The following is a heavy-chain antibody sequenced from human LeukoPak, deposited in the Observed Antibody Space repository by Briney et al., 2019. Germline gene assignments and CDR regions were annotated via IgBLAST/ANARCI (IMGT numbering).Heavy chain of an antibody. CDR1: GYTFTSYA. J-gene: IGHJ5*02. Sequence: GASVKVSCKASGYTFTSYAMHWVRQAPGQRLEWMGRINAGNGNTKYSQKFRGRVTITRDTSASTAYMELSSLRSEDTAVYYCARRVVVPAAIVDWFDPWGQGTLVTVSS. D-gene: IGHD2-2*01. CDR2: INAGNGNT. CDR3: ARRVVVPAAIVDWFDP. V-gene: IGHV1-3*01.